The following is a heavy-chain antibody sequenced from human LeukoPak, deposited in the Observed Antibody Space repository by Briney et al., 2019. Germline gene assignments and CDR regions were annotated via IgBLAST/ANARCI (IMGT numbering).Heavy chain of an antibody. CDR1: GFTFNNYW. CDR2: IKHDGSEK. CDR3: ANSEMATSFDY. V-gene: IGHV3-7*01. J-gene: IGHJ4*02. D-gene: IGHD5-24*01. Sequence: PGGSLRLSCAASGFTFNNYWMSWVRHTPGKGLEWVANIKHDGSEKYYADSVKGRFTISRDNSKNTLYLQMNSLRAEDTAVYHCANSEMATSFDYWGQGTLVTVSS.